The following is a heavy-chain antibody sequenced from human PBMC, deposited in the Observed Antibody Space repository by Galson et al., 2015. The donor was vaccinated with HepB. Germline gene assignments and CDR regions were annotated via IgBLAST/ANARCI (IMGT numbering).Heavy chain of an antibody. CDR3: ARSPYPHCVGDNCYKYFDP. D-gene: IGHD2-21*01. V-gene: IGHV2-5*02. CDR1: GFSLSATGVG. CDR2: IYWDDET. Sequence: PALVKPTQALTLTCTFSGFSLSATGVGLGWIRQPPGKALEWLAFIYWDDETRYSPSLKSRLTITKDTSKNQVVLTMTNMDPMDTATYHCARSPYPHCVGDNCYKYFDPWGRGILVTVSS. J-gene: IGHJ5*02.